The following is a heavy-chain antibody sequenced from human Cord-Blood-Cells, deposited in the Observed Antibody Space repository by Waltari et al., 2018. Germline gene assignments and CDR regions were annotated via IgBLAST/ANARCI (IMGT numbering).Heavy chain of an antibody. Sequence: QVQLVQSGAEVKKPGASVKVPCKASGYTFTGYYMHWVRQAPGQGLEWMGWINPNSGGTNYAQKFQGRVTMTRDTSISTAYMELSRLRSDDTAVYYCARDFGPLVAARPGIFDYWGQGTLVTVSS. CDR2: INPNSGGT. D-gene: IGHD6-6*01. CDR3: ARDFGPLVAARPGIFDY. J-gene: IGHJ4*02. V-gene: IGHV1-2*02. CDR1: GYTFTGYY.